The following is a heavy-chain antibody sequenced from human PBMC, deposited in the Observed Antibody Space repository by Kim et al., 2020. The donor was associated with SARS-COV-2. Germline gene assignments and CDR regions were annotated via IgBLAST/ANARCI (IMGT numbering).Heavy chain of an antibody. D-gene: IGHD3-16*02. V-gene: IGHV3-43*02. Sequence: GGSLRLSCAASGFTFDHSSMHWVRQAPGKGLEWVSLINANGETKYYADSVKGRFTISIDNNKNSLYLQMNSLRTEDTALYYCVRASLWLPMYWCQRTMVTVP. CDR3: VRASLWLPMY. J-gene: IGHJ4*02. CDR2: INANGETK. CDR1: GFTFDHSS.